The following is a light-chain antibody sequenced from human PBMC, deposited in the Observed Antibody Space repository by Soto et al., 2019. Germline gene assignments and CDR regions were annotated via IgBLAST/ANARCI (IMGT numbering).Light chain of an antibody. J-gene: IGKJ5*01. CDR2: DAS. Sequence: DIQMTQSPSPLSASVGDRVTITCQASQDISNYLNWYQQKPGKAPKLLIYDASNLETGVPSRFSGSGSGTDFTFTISSLQPEDIATYYCQQYDNLLLTFGQGTRLEIK. CDR1: QDISNY. CDR3: QQYDNLLLT. V-gene: IGKV1-33*01.